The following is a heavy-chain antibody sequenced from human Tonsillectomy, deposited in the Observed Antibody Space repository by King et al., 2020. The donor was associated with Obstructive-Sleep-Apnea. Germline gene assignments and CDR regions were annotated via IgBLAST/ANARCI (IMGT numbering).Heavy chain of an antibody. J-gene: IGHJ4*02. CDR1: GYSFTTYY. CDR2: INPSGGST. V-gene: IGHV1-46*01. Sequence: QLVQSGAEVKKPGASVKVSCKASGYSFTTYYMHWVRQAPGQGLEWMGMINPSGGSTDYAQKFQGRVTMTRDTSTSTVSMELSSLRSEDTAVYFCARDLTGVAVAAVYWGQGTLVTVSS. D-gene: IGHD6-19*01. CDR3: ARDLTGVAVAAVY.